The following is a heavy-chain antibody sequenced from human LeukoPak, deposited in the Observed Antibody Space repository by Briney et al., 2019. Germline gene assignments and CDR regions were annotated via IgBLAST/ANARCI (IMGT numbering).Heavy chain of an antibody. V-gene: IGHV3-23*01. J-gene: IGHJ4*02. CDR2: ISGSGGST. CDR3: AKTTAGYSSGRYPGWPVDY. CDR1: GFTFGSYA. Sequence: GGSLRLPCAASGFTFGSYAMYWVRQAPGKGLEWVSGISGSGGSTFYADSVKGRFTISRDNSENTVYLQMNSLRADDTAVYYCAKTTAGYSSGRYPGWPVDYWGQGTLVTVSS. D-gene: IGHD6-19*01.